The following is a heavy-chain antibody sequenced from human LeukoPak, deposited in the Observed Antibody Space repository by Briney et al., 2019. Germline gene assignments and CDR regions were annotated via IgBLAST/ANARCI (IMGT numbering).Heavy chain of an antibody. CDR2: IWDDGRNE. J-gene: IGHJ3*02. Sequence: GGSLRLSCAASGFTFSHYGMHWVRQARGRGGEGGGGIWDDGRNEDYADSGKGGFIISRDSSKNTLYLQMNSLRAEDTGVYCCAIGPPYYDFGDAFYIWGQGTMLTVSS. V-gene: IGHV3-33*01. CDR1: GFTFSHYG. CDR3: AIGPPYYDFGDAFYI. D-gene: IGHD3-3*01.